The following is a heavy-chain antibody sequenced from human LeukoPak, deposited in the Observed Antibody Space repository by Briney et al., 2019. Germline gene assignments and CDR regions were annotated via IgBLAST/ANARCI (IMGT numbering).Heavy chain of an antibody. CDR1: GGSISSYY. V-gene: IGHV4-4*07. Sequence: PSGTLSLTCTVSGGSISSYYWSWIRQPAGKGLEWIGRIYTSGSTNYNPSLKSRVTISVDTSKNQFSLKLSSVTAADTAVYYCARHGIVVVPAAATYYYYMDVWGKGTTVTVSS. D-gene: IGHD2-2*01. J-gene: IGHJ6*03. CDR3: ARHGIVVVPAAATYYYYMDV. CDR2: IYTSGST.